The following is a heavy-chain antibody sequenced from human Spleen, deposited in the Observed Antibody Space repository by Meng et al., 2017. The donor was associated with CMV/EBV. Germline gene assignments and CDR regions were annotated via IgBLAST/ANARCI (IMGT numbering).Heavy chain of an antibody. CDR2: IYYSGST. D-gene: IGHD2-2*01. CDR3: ARFPRYCSSTSCYRGLRYFDL. V-gene: IGHV4-31*03. Sequence: LRLSCTVSGASISSGGYYWSWIRQHPGKGLEWIGYIYYSGSTYYNPSLKSRVTISVDTSKNQFSLKLSSVTAADTAVYYCARFPRYCSSTSCYRGLRYFDLWGRGTLVTVSS. CDR1: GASISSGGYY. J-gene: IGHJ2*01.